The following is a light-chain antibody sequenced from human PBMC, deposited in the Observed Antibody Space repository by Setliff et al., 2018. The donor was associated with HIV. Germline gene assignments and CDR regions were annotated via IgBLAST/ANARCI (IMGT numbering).Light chain of an antibody. V-gene: IGLV2-14*03. Sequence: QSALTQPASVSGSTGQSITISCTGASNDVGGYNYVSWYQQHPGKAPKLMIYDVTNRPSGVSNRFSGSKSGNTASLTISGLQAEDEADYYCSSYTSTTFYVFGSGTKVTVL. CDR1: SNDVGGYNY. J-gene: IGLJ1*01. CDR3: SSYTSTTFYV. CDR2: DVT.